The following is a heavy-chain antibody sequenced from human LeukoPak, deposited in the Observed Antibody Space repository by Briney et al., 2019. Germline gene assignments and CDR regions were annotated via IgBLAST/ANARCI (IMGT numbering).Heavy chain of an antibody. D-gene: IGHD2-8*01. CDR1: GGSISGYY. CDR3: AKQAHCTSDFCYPFDY. CDR2: IHYSGST. J-gene: IGHJ4*02. V-gene: IGHV4-59*08. Sequence: SETLSLTCTVSGGSISGYYWSWIRQPPGKGLEWIGYIHYSGSTNYNPSLKSRVTISADTSKNQFSLKLSSVTAADTAVYYCAKQAHCTSDFCYPFDYWGQGTLVTVSS.